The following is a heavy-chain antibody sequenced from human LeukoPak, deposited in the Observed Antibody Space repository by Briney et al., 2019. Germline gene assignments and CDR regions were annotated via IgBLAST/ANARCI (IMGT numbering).Heavy chain of an antibody. CDR1: GYTFTGYY. CDR3: ARHSGWTAKYFDY. J-gene: IGHJ4*02. Sequence: SVKVSCKASGYTFTGYYMHWVRQAPGQGLEWMGGIIPIFGTANYAQKFQGRVTITADESTSTAYMELSSLRSEDTAVYYCARHSGWTAKYFDYWGQGTLVTVSS. V-gene: IGHV1-69*13. D-gene: IGHD6-19*01. CDR2: IIPIFGTA.